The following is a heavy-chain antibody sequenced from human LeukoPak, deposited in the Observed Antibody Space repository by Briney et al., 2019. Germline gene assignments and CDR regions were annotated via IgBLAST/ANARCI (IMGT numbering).Heavy chain of an antibody. D-gene: IGHD3-22*01. CDR1: GFTFSNAW. Sequence: GGSLRLSCAASGFTFSNAWMCWVRQAPGKGLEWVSVIYSGGSTYYADSVKGRFTISRDNSENTLYLQMNSLRAEDTAVYYCAREYYDSSGYHLFGRFDPWGQGTLVTVSS. CDR3: AREYYDSSGYHLFGRFDP. V-gene: IGHV3-53*01. J-gene: IGHJ5*02. CDR2: IYSGGST.